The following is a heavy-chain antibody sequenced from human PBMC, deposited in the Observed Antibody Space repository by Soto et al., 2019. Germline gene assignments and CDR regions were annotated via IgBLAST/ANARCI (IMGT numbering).Heavy chain of an antibody. CDR2: INPSGGST. CDR3: AADSYGYPIYYYGMDV. Sequence: ASVKVSCKASGYTFTSYYMHWVRQAPGQGLEWMGIINPSGGSTSYAQKFQGRVTMTRDTSTSTVYMELSSLRSEDTAVYYCAADSYGYPIYYYGMDVWGQGTTVTVSS. D-gene: IGHD5-18*01. V-gene: IGHV1-46*01. J-gene: IGHJ6*02. CDR1: GYTFTSYY.